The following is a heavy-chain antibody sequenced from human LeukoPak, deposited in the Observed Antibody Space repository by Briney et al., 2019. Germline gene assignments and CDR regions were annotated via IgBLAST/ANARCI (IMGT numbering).Heavy chain of an antibody. J-gene: IGHJ4*02. CDR1: GFTFSSYW. V-gene: IGHV3-21*01. Sequence: PGGSLRLSRAASGFTFSSYWMHWVRQAPGKGLEWVSSISSSSGYKYYADSVKGRFTISRDNAKNSLYLQMNSLSPEDTAVYYCARGGYGDYRVDYWGQGTLVTVSS. CDR2: ISSSSGYK. D-gene: IGHD4-17*01. CDR3: ARGGYGDYRVDY.